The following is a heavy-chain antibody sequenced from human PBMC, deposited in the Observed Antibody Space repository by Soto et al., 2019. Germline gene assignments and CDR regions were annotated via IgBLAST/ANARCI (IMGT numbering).Heavy chain of an antibody. CDR2: IYYSGST. CDR3: ARGSYYYDSCGYYHY. D-gene: IGHD3-22*01. V-gene: IGHV4-30-4*01. CDR1: GGSISSGDYY. Sequence: QVQLQESGPGLVKPSQTLSLTCTVSGGSISSGDYYWSWIRQPPGKGLEWIGYIYYSGSTYYNPSLKSRVTVSVDTSKNQFSLKLSSVTAADTAVYYCARGSYYYDSCGYYHYWGQGTLVTVSS. J-gene: IGHJ4*02.